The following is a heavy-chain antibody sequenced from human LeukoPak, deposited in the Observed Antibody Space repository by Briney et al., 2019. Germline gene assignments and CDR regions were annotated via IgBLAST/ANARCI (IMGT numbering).Heavy chain of an antibody. CDR3: AREGGGPRWLDP. CDR2: INTSGSS. J-gene: IGHJ5*02. V-gene: IGHV4-4*07. D-gene: IGHD6-25*01. CDR1: SGSISSYY. Sequence: SGTLSLTCTVSSGSISSYYWSWIRQPAGKGLEWIGRINTSGSSNYNPSLRSRVTMSVDTSKNQFSLNLSSVTAAATAVYYCAREGGGPRWLDPWGQGTLVTVSS.